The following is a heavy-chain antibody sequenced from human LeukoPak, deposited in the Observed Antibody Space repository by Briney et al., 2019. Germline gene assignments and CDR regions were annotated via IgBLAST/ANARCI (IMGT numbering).Heavy chain of an antibody. CDR3: ARGRFGRGAFDI. CDR1: GGTFSSYA. CDR2: IIPIFGTA. V-gene: IGHV1-69*06. J-gene: IGHJ3*02. Sequence: GASVKVSCKASGGTFSSYAISWVRQAPGQGLEWMGGIIPIFGTANYAQKFQGRVTITADKSTSTAYMEPSSLRSEDTAVYYCARGRFGRGAFDIWGQGTVVTVSS. D-gene: IGHD3-10*01.